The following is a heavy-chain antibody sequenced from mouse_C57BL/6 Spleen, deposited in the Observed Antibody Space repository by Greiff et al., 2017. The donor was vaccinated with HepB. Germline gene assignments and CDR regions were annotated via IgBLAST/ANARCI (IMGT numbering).Heavy chain of an antibody. CDR1: GYTFTSYW. CDR2: INPSNGGT. D-gene: IGHD1-1*01. CDR3: ARRVAGYYGSLHFDY. Sequence: VQLQQPGTELVKPGASVKLSCKASGYTFTSYWMHWVKQRPGQGLEWIGNINPSNGGTNYNEKFKSKATLTVDKSSSTAYMQLSSLTSEDSAVYYWARRVAGYYGSLHFDYWGQGTTLTVSS. V-gene: IGHV1-53*01. J-gene: IGHJ2*01.